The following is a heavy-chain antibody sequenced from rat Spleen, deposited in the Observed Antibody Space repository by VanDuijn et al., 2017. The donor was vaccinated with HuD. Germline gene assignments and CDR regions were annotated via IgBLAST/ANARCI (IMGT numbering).Heavy chain of an antibody. V-gene: IGHV3-1*01. J-gene: IGHJ1*01. D-gene: IGHD5-1*01. CDR2: INYSGST. CDR3: ARSDWEGDFDF. Sequence: EVQLQESGPGLVKPSQSLSLTCSVTGFSITTHYWDWIRKFPGNKMEWMGYINYSGSTTYNPSLKSRISITRDSSKNQFFLQLNSVTTEDTATYYCARSDWEGDFDFWGPGTMVTVSS. CDR1: GFSITTHY.